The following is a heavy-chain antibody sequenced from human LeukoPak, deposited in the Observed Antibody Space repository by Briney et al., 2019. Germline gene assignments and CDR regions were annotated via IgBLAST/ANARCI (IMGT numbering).Heavy chain of an antibody. V-gene: IGHV3-23*01. CDR2: TSGNGGVT. CDR1: GFTFSSHA. J-gene: IGHJ4*02. D-gene: IGHD6-13*01. CDR3: ARVSAASNTDS. Sequence: GGSLRLSCAASGFTFSSHAMSWVRQAPGKGLEWVSSTSGNGGVTFYGDSVKGRFTFSRDNSKDTSYLQMNSLRVEDTAVYYCARVSAASNTDSWGQGTLVTVS.